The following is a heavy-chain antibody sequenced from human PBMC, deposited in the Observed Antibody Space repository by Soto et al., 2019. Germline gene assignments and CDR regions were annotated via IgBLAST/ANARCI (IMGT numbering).Heavy chain of an antibody. V-gene: IGHV3-30-3*01. J-gene: IGHJ4*02. CDR2: ISYDGSTK. D-gene: IGHD3-16*01. Sequence: QVQLVESGGGVVQPGRSLRLSCATSGFTFTPYAMHWVRQAPGKGLEWVAVISYDGSTKYYADSVKGRFTISRDNSKNTWDLQMNSRKAEDTAVYYCARGWLGAPVPAYTCGYWGQGTLVTVSS. CDR1: GFTFTPYA. CDR3: ARGWLGAPVPAYTCGY.